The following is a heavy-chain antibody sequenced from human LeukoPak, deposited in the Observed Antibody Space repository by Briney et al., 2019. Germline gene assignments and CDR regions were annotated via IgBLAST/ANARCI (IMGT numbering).Heavy chain of an antibody. V-gene: IGHV4-31*03. CDR1: GGSISSGGYY. Sequence: SQTLSLTCTVSGGSISSGGYYWSWIRQHPGKGLEWIGYIYYSGSTYYNPSLKSRVTISVDTSKNQFSLKLSSVTAADTAVYYCARQSSSSYHYYMDVWGKGTTVTVSS. CDR3: ARQSSSSYHYYMDV. J-gene: IGHJ6*03. D-gene: IGHD6-6*01. CDR2: IYYSGST.